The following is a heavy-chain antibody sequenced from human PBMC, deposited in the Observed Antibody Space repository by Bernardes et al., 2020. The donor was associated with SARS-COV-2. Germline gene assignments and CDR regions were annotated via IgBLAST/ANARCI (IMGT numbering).Heavy chain of an antibody. CDR1: GFTISRYW. D-gene: IGHD3-10*01. Sequence: GSLSPSCAASGFTISRYWMHWVRPPHGKGLVWLSRISDDGSYTDYAGSVRGRFTISRDYAKNTVYLQMDSLRVDDTAVYYCARDTFGDGALFDYWGQGNLVTVSS. CDR2: ISDDGSYT. V-gene: IGHV3-74*01. CDR3: ARDTFGDGALFDY. J-gene: IGHJ4*02.